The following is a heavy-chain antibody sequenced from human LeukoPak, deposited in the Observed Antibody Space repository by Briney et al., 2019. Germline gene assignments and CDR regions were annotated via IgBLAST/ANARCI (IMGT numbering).Heavy chain of an antibody. D-gene: IGHD6-13*01. CDR3: ARLSIAAAGPFDY. Sequence: KPSETLSHTCTVSGGSISSSSYYWGWIRQPPGKGLEWIGSIYYSGSTYYNPSLKSRVTISVDTSKNQFSLKLSSVTAADTAVYYCARLSIAAAGPFDYWGQGTLVTVSS. V-gene: IGHV4-39*01. J-gene: IGHJ4*02. CDR2: IYYSGST. CDR1: GGSISSSSYY.